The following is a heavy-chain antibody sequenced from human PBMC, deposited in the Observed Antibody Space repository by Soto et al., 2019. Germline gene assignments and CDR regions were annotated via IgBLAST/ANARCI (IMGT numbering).Heavy chain of an antibody. Sequence: PGGSLRLSCAASGFTFSSYGMHWVRQAPGKGLEWVAVISYDGSNKFYADSVKGRLTISRDNSKNTLFLQMNSLRPEDTAVYYCAKGQHCSSTSCYFYYYGTDVWGQGTTVTVSS. J-gene: IGHJ6*02. D-gene: IGHD2-2*01. V-gene: IGHV3-30*18. CDR3: AKGQHCSSTSCYFYYYGTDV. CDR2: ISYDGSNK. CDR1: GFTFSSYG.